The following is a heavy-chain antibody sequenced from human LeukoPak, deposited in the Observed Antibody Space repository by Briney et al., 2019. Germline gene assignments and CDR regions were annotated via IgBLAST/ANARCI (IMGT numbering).Heavy chain of an antibody. CDR1: GYTFTGYY. CDR2: INGNSGGT. J-gene: IGHJ4*02. D-gene: IGHD6-13*01. CDR3: AAGGVEQLVLILDY. V-gene: IGHV1-2*02. Sequence: ASVKVSCKASGYTFTGYYVHWVRQAPGQGLEWMGWINGNSGGTNYAQQFQGRVTMTRDMSTSTAYMELSSLRSEDTAVYYCAAGGVEQLVLILDYWGQGTLVTASS.